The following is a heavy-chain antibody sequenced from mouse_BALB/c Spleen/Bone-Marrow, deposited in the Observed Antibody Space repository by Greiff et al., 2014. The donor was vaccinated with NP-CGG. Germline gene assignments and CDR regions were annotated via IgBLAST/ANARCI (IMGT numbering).Heavy chain of an antibody. CDR3: ARIYFDY. J-gene: IGHJ2*01. CDR1: GFAFSSFG. CDR2: ISSGGSNI. V-gene: IGHV5-17*02. Sequence: VEESGGDLVKPGGSRKISCAASGFAFSSFGIHWVRQDPEKGLEWVAYISSGGSNIYYEEKVKGRFTMSRDNPKNTLFLQMTSLRSDDASLYYCARIYFDYWGQGTTLTVSS.